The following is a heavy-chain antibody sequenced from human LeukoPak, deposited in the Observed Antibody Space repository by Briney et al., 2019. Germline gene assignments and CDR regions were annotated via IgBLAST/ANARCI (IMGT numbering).Heavy chain of an antibody. D-gene: IGHD3-16*02. CDR1: GGTFSSYA. CDR3: ARDYVWGSYRQIKGEYYFDY. Sequence: SVKVSCKASGGTFSSYAISWVRQAPGQGLEWMGRIIPIFGTANYAQKFQGRVTITTDESTSTAYMELSSLRSEDTAVYYCARDYVWGSYRQIKGEYYFDYWGQGTLVTVSS. CDR2: IIPIFGTA. J-gene: IGHJ4*02. V-gene: IGHV1-69*05.